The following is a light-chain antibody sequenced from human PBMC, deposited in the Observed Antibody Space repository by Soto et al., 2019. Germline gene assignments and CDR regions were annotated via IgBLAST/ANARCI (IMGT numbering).Light chain of an antibody. V-gene: IGKV3-20*01. CDR1: QSVSSSY. Sequence: EIVLTQSPGTLSLSPGERATLSCRASQSVSSSYLAWYQQKPGQAPRLLIYGASSRATGIPDRFSGSGSGTPFTLTISRLEPEDFAVYYCQQYGSSPATFGPGTKVDIK. CDR3: QQYGSSPAT. CDR2: GAS. J-gene: IGKJ3*01.